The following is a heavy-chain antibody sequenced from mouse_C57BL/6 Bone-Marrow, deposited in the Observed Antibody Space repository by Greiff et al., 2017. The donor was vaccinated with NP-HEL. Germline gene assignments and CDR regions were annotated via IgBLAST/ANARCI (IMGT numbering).Heavy chain of an antibody. D-gene: IGHD1-1*01. Sequence: VHLVESGPELVKPGASVKISCKASGYAFSSSWMNWVKQRPGKGLEWIGRIYPGDGDTNYNGKFKGKATLTADKSSSTAYMQLSSLTSEDSAVYFCARCYGSSLAYWGQGTLVTVSA. J-gene: IGHJ3*01. CDR1: GYAFSSSW. CDR3: ARCYGSSLAY. V-gene: IGHV1-82*01. CDR2: IYPGDGDT.